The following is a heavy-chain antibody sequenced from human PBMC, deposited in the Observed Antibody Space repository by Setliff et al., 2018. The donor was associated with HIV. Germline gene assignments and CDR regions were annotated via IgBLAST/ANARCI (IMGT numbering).Heavy chain of an antibody. CDR1: GESFSGYY. CDR2: INHSGRA. Sequence: SETLSLTCAVYGESFSGYYWSWIRQPAGKGLEWLGEINHSGRAKYNPSRKSRASISADTSKNQFSLRLTSVTAADTAVYYCARGAPYYDFWTEYGGAAFDIWGQGTKVTV. D-gene: IGHD3-3*01. CDR3: ARGAPYYDFWTEYGGAAFDI. J-gene: IGHJ3*02. V-gene: IGHV4-34*01.